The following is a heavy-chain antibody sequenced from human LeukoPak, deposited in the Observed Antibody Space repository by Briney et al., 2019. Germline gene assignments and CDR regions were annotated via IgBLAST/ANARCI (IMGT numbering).Heavy chain of an antibody. V-gene: IGHV4-39*07. Sequence: SETLSLTCTVSGGSISSSSYYWGWIRQPPGKGLEWIGSIYYGGSTYYNPSLKSRVTIAVDTAKNQFSLKLSSVTAADTAVYYCARDAPNYYDSSGYSKRVGYFAYWGQGTLVTLSS. CDR2: IYYGGST. CDR1: GGSISSSSYY. D-gene: IGHD3-22*01. CDR3: ARDAPNYYDSSGYSKRVGYFAY. J-gene: IGHJ4*02.